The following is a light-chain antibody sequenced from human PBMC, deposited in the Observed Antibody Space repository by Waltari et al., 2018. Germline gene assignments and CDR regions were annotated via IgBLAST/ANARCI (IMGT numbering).Light chain of an antibody. CDR2: DAP. CDR3: QQRSNWPLA. J-gene: IGKJ2*01. V-gene: IGKV3-11*01. CDR1: QSVRND. Sequence: EIVLTQSPATLSLSPGERAPLSCRASQSVRNDLAWYQQKPGQAPRLLIYDAPNRATGIPARFSGSGSGTDFTLTISSLEPEDFAVYYCQQRSNWPLAFGQGTKLEIK.